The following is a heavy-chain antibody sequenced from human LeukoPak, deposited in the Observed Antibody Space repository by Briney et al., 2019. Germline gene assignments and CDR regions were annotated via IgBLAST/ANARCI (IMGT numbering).Heavy chain of an antibody. CDR2: IYYSGST. CDR1: GGSISSSSYY. Sequence: PSETLSLTCTVSGGSISSSSYYWGWIRQPPGKGLEWIGSIYYSGSTYYNPSLKSRVTISVDTSKNQFSLKLSSVTAADTAVYYCARGPYYDILTGYYPTPPWFDPWGQGTLVTVSS. D-gene: IGHD3-9*01. V-gene: IGHV4-39*07. CDR3: ARGPYYDILTGYYPTPPWFDP. J-gene: IGHJ5*02.